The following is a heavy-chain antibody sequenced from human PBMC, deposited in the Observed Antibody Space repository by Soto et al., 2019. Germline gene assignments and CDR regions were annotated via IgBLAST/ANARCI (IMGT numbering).Heavy chain of an antibody. V-gene: IGHV4-34*01. CDR1: GGSFSGYY. CDR3: ATPDHLGEDH. J-gene: IGHJ4*02. Sequence: QVQLQQWGAGLLKPSETLSLTCAVYGGSFSGYYWSWIRQPPGKGLEWIGEINHSGSTNYNPSLKSRVTISVDTSKNQSSLKLSSVTAADKAVYYCATPDHLGEDHWGQGTLVTVSS. CDR2: INHSGST. D-gene: IGHD3-3*01.